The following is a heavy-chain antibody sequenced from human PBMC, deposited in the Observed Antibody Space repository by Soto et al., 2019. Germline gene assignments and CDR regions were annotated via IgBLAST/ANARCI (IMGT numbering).Heavy chain of an antibody. D-gene: IGHD3-22*01. J-gene: IGHJ6*02. CDR1: EFTFSSYS. CDR3: ARVVDYCDPYYYYGMDV. CDR2: ISCSSTYI. V-gene: IGHV3-21*01. Sequence: EVQLVESGGGLVKPGGSLRLSCAASEFTFSSYSMNWVRQAPGKGLEWVSSISCSSTYIYYADSVKGRFTISRDNAKKSLYLQMNSLRAEDTAVYYCARVVDYCDPYYYYGMDVWGQGTTVTVSS.